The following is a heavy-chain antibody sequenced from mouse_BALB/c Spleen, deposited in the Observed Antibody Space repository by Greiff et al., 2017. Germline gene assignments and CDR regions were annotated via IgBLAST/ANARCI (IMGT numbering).Heavy chain of an antibody. CDR2: IWAGGST. J-gene: IGHJ2*01. V-gene: IGHV2-9*02. Sequence: QVQLKQSGPGLVAPSQSLSITCTVSGFSLTSYGVHWVRQPPGKGLEWLGVIWAGGSTNYNSALTSRLSISKDNSKSQVFLKMNSLQTDDTAMYYCAREPITTVGYFDYWGQGTTLTVSS. CDR3: AREPITTVGYFDY. D-gene: IGHD1-1*01. CDR1: GFSLTSYG.